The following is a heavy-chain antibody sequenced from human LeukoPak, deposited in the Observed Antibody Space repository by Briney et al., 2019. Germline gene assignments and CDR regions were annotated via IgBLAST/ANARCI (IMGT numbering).Heavy chain of an antibody. CDR2: IKDKSQGATR. CDR1: GLIFSNAW. D-gene: IGHD5/OR15-5a*01. J-gene: IGHJ3*02. Sequence: PGGSLRLSCEASGLIFSNAWMTWVRQAPGKGLEWVGRIKDKSQGATRDYAAPVRDRFSISRDGSKNTVYLQINSLKIEDTAVYYCTTWDEKYSFSAHWDDAFAIWGQGTKVTVSS. CDR3: TTWDEKYSFSAHWDDAFAI. V-gene: IGHV3-15*01.